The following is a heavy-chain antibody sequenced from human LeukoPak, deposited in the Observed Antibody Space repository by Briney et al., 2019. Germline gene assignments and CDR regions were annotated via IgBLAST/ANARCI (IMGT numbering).Heavy chain of an antibody. V-gene: IGHV4-34*01. J-gene: IGHJ3*02. Sequence: PSETLSLTCAVYGGSFSGYYWSWIRQPPGKGLEWIGEINHSGSTNYNPSLKSRVTISVDTSKNQFSLKLSSVTAADTAVYYCARVLSLNVPLRPTTMAFDIWGQGTMVTVSS. D-gene: IGHD1-26*01. CDR2: INHSGST. CDR1: GGSFSGYY. CDR3: ARVLSLNVPLRPTTMAFDI.